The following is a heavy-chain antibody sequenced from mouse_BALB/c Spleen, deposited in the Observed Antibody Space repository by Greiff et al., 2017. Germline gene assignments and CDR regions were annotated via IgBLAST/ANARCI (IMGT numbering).Heavy chain of an antibody. J-gene: IGHJ2*01. D-gene: IGHD1-1*01. CDR3: ARINYYGSSKYYFDY. CDR1: GFSLTGYG. CDR2: IWGDGST. Sequence: QVHVKQSGPGLVAPSQSLSITCTVSGFSLTGYGVNWVRQPPGKGLEWLGMIWGDGSTDYNSALKSRLSISKDNSKSQVFLKMNSLQTDDTARYYCARINYYGSSKYYFDYWGQGTTLTVSS. V-gene: IGHV2-6-7*01.